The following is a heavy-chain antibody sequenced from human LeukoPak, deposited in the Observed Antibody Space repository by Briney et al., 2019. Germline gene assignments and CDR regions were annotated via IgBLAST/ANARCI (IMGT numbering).Heavy chain of an antibody. CDR3: AKEAQVAGTISGSGFDY. CDR1: GFTFDDYA. J-gene: IGHJ4*02. V-gene: IGHV3-9*03. CDR2: ISCNSGSI. Sequence: GRSLRLSCAASGFTFDDYAMHWVRQAPGKGLEWASGISCNSGSIGYADSVKGRFTISRDNVKNSLYLQMNSLRAEDMALYYCAKEAQVAGTISGSGFDYWGQGTLVTVSS. D-gene: IGHD6-19*01.